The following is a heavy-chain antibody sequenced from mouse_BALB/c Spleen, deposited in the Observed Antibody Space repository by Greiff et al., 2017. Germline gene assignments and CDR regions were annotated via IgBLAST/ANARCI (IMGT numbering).Heavy chain of an antibody. CDR1: GYTFTDYE. J-gene: IGHJ3*01. V-gene: IGHV1-15*01. CDR2: IDPETGGT. Sequence: VQLQQSGAELVRPGASVTLSCKASGYTFTDYEMHWVKQTPVHGLEWIGAIDPETGGTAYNQKFKGKATLTADKSSSTAYMELRSLTSEDSAVDYCALFAYWGQGTLVTVSA. CDR3: ALFAY.